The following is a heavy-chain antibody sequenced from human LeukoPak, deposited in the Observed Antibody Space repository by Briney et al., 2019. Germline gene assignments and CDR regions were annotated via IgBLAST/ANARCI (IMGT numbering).Heavy chain of an antibody. CDR1: GFTFSSYA. Sequence: GGFLRLSCAASGFTFSSYAMSWVRQAPGKGLEWVSAISGSGGSTYYADSVKGRFTISRDNSKNTLYLQMNSLRAEDTAVYYCAKDPVGEYYEPYYYYGMDVWGQGTTVTVSS. V-gene: IGHV3-23*01. CDR3: AKDPVGEYYEPYYYYGMDV. D-gene: IGHD3-10*01. J-gene: IGHJ6*02. CDR2: ISGSGGST.